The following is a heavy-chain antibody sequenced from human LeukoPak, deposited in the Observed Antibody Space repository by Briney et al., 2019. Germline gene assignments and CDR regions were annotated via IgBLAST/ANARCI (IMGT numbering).Heavy chain of an antibody. CDR2: IKHDGSEE. CDR1: GFTFSSFW. V-gene: IGHV3-7*01. Sequence: PGGSLTLSCVASGFTFSSFWMSWVRQAPGKGLEGVANIKHDGSEEHYVDSVEGRFSISRDNAKNSLYLQINSLRAEDTAVYYCARDRYFQYWGQGSLVIVSS. CDR3: ARDRYFQY. J-gene: IGHJ1*01. D-gene: IGHD1-14*01.